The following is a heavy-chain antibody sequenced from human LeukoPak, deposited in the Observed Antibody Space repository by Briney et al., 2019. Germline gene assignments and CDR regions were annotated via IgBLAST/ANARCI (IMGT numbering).Heavy chain of an antibody. CDR2: ISAYNGNT. J-gene: IGHJ4*02. D-gene: IGHD3-9*01. CDR3: ATAGPRELRYFDWSPY. Sequence: ASVKVSCKASGYTFASYGISWVRQAPGQGLEWMGWISAYNGNTDYAQKFQGRVTVTTDTSTSTAYMELSSLRSEDTAVYYCATAGPRELRYFDWSPYWGQGTLVTVSS. V-gene: IGHV1-18*01. CDR1: GYTFASYG.